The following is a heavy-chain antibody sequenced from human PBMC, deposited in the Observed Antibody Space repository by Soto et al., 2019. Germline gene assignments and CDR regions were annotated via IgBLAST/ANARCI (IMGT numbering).Heavy chain of an antibody. CDR2: TYYRSKWYN. D-gene: IGHD6-19*01. CDR3: ARGSYYSGWV. J-gene: IGHJ4*02. Sequence: QTLSLTCAISGDNVSTNIVTWNWIRQSPSRGLEWLGRTYYRSKWYNDYAISLKGRVTINPDTSKNQFSLQLKSVTPEDTAVYYCARGSYYSGWVWGQGTLVTVSS. CDR1: GDNVSTNIVT. V-gene: IGHV6-1*01.